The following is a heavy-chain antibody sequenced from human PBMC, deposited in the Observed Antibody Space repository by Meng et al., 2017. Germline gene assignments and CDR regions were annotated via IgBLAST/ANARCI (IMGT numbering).Heavy chain of an antibody. V-gene: IGHV1-3*01. Sequence: QAQLSRSGCEVKKPGASVKVSCKASGYTFTSYAMHWGRQAPGQRLEWMGWINAGNGNTKYSQKFQGRVTITRDTSASTAYMELSSLRSEDTAVYYCARSHVLLWFGEDLDYWGQGTLVTVSS. CDR1: GYTFTSYA. D-gene: IGHD3-10*01. J-gene: IGHJ4*02. CDR3: ARSHVLLWFGEDLDY. CDR2: INAGNGNT.